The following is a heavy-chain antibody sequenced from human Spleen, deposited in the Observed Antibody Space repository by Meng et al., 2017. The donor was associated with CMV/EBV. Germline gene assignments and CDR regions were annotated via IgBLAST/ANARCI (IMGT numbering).Heavy chain of an antibody. Sequence: GGSLRLSCAASGFTFSNHWMHWVRQAPGKGLVWVSRINSDGSSTTYADSVKGRFTISRDNSKNTLYLQMNSLRAEDTAVYYCAREEYDFWSGYLTPIYYYYGMDVWGQGTTVTVSS. CDR2: INSDGSST. J-gene: IGHJ6*02. V-gene: IGHV3-74*03. CDR1: GFTFSNHW. CDR3: AREEYDFWSGYLTPIYYYYGMDV. D-gene: IGHD3-3*01.